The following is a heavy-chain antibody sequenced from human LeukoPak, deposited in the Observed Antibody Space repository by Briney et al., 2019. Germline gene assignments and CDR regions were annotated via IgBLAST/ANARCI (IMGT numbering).Heavy chain of an antibody. Sequence: PSETLSLTCTVSGGSIRTHYWSWMRQSPGKEVEWIGYIYYSGSTNFNPSLKSRVTLSVDRPQNKFSLNLTSVTAADTAVYYCAGGAAIFDAFDVWGRGTMVTVSS. D-gene: IGHD2/OR15-2a*01. CDR2: IYYSGST. V-gene: IGHV4-59*11. CDR1: GGSIRTHY. J-gene: IGHJ3*01. CDR3: AGGAAIFDAFDV.